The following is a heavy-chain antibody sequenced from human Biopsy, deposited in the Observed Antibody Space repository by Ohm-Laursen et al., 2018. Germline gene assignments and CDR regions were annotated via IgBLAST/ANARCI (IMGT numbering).Heavy chain of an antibody. CDR2: IYSSGGS. V-gene: IGHV4-4*07. CDR3: ARTPGKAVAGRFLDL. J-gene: IGHJ2*01. CDR1: GGSTNDYF. D-gene: IGHD6-19*01. Sequence: TLSLTCSVSGGSTNDYFWSWIRQPAGETLEWIGRIYSSGGSSYNPPLKSRISMSMDTPNNQFSLTLTSVTAADTAVYYCARTPGKAVAGRFLDLWGRGTLVTVSS.